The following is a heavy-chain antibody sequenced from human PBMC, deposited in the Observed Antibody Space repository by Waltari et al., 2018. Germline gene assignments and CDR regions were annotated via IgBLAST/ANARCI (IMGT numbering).Heavy chain of an antibody. Sequence: EVQLVESGGGLVQPGRSLRLSCAASGLPFDACAMHWVRQAPGKGLEWVSGISWNSGSIGYADSVKGRFTISRDNAKNSLYLQMNSLRAEDTALYYCAKEQWLEYYFDHWGQGTLVTVSS. CDR3: AKEQWLEYYFDH. J-gene: IGHJ4*02. D-gene: IGHD6-19*01. CDR2: ISWNSGSI. CDR1: GLPFDACA. V-gene: IGHV3-9*01.